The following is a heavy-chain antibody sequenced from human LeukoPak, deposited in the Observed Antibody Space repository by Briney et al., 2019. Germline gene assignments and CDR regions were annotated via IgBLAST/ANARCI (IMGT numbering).Heavy chain of an antibody. CDR1: GFTVSSNY. CDR3: ARSEELDY. J-gene: IGHJ4*02. Sequence: GGSLRLSCAASGFTVSSNYMSWVRQAPGKGLEWVSIIYGGGGTYYADSVKGRFTISRDNSKNTLYLQMNSLRVEDTAVYFCARSEELDYWGQGTLVTVSS. V-gene: IGHV3-53*01. CDR2: IYGGGGT.